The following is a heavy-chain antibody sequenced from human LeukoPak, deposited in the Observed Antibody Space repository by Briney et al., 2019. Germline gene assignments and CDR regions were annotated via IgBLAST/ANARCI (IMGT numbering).Heavy chain of an antibody. CDR2: IRYDGSNK. Sequence: PGGSLRLSCAASGFTFSNYGMLWVRQAPGKGLEWVAFIRYDGSNKYYVDSVKGRFTISRDNSKNTLYLQMNSLRAEDTAVYYCAKRDGYNSPYYGMDVWGQGTTVTVSS. CDR1: GFTFSNYG. V-gene: IGHV3-30*02. CDR3: AKRDGYNSPYYGMDV. J-gene: IGHJ6*02. D-gene: IGHD5-24*01.